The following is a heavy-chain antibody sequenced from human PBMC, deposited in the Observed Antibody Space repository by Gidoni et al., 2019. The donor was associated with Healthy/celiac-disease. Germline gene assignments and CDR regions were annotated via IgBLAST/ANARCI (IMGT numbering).Heavy chain of an antibody. D-gene: IGHD6-19*01. J-gene: IGHJ4*02. CDR2: IYYSGST. Sequence: QVQLQESGPGLVKPSATLSLTCTVSGGSISSYYWSWIRQPPGKGLEWIGYIYYSGSTNYHPSLKSRVTISVDTSKNQFSLKLSSVTAADTAVYYCARIAVATVTVDYWGQGTLVTVSS. CDR3: ARIAVATVTVDY. CDR1: GGSISSYY. V-gene: IGHV4-59*08.